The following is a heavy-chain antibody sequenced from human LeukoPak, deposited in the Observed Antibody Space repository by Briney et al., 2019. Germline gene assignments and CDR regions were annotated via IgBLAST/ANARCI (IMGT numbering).Heavy chain of an antibody. Sequence: ASVKVSCKASGYTFTSYYMHWVRQAPGQGLEWMGLINPSGGSTSYAQKFQGRVTMTRDTSTSTVCMELSSLRSEDTAVYYCAREGGYSRPGGWFDPWGQGTLVTVSS. CDR2: INPSGGST. CDR1: GYTFTSYY. D-gene: IGHD3-22*01. V-gene: IGHV1-46*01. J-gene: IGHJ5*02. CDR3: AREGGYSRPGGWFDP.